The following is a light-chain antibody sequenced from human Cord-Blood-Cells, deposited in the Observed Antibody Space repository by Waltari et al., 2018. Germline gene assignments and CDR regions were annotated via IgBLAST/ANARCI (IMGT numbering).Light chain of an antibody. CDR2: AAS. V-gene: IGKV1-39*01. CDR3: QQSYSTLL. J-gene: IGKJ2*01. CDR1: QSISSY. Sequence: DIQMTQSPSSLSASVADRVTITCRASQSISSYLNWYQQKPGKAPNLLIYAASSLQSGVPSRFSGSGSGTDFTLTSSSLQPEDFATYYCQQSYSTLLFGQGTKLEIK.